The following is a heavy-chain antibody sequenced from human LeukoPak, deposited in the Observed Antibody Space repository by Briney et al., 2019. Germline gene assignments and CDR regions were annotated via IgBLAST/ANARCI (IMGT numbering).Heavy chain of an antibody. J-gene: IGHJ5*02. Sequence: SETLSLTCAVYGGSFSGYYWSWIRQPPGKGLEWIGEINHSGSTNYNPSLKSRVTISVDTSKNQFSLKLSSVTAADTAVYYCARVFVVVPAAIGLNWFDPWGQGTLVTVSS. CDR3: ARVFVVVPAAIGLNWFDP. V-gene: IGHV4-34*01. CDR2: INHSGST. D-gene: IGHD2-2*01. CDR1: GGSFSGYY.